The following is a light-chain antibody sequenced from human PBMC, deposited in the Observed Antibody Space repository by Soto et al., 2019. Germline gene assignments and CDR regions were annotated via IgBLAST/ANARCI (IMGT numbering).Light chain of an antibody. J-gene: IGKJ3*01. CDR2: KAS. CDR3: QQYNSYPIT. V-gene: IGKV1-5*03. Sequence: DIQMTQSPSTLSASVGDRVTITCRASQSISSWLAWYQQKPGKAPKLLIYKASSLESGVPTRFSGNESDTEFNLTISSLQPDDFATDYCQQYNSYPITFGPGTKVDIK. CDR1: QSISSW.